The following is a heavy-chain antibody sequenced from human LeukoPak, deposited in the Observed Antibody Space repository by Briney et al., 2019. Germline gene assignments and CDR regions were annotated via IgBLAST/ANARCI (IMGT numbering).Heavy chain of an antibody. CDR3: ARTPPDGYNRYYFDY. J-gene: IGHJ4*02. CDR1: GGTFSSYA. D-gene: IGHD5-24*01. Sequence: SVKVSCKASGGTFSSYAISWVRQAPGQGLEWMGRIIPIFGTADYAQKFQGRVTITTDESTSTAYMELSSLRSEDTAVYYCARTPPDGYNRYYFDYWGQGTLVTVSS. V-gene: IGHV1-69*05. CDR2: IIPIFGTA.